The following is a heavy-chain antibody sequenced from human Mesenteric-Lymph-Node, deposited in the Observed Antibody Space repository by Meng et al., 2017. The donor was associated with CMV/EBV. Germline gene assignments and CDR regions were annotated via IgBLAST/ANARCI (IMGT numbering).Heavy chain of an antibody. CDR2: ISNSGGTT. D-gene: IGHD1-20*01. CDR3: AKPEGYNWGYGYYFDY. CDR1: GFTLSNYA. V-gene: IGHV3-23*01. Sequence: GESLKISCVASGFTLSNYAMSWVRQAPGKGLEWVSAISNSGGTTYYADYVRGRFTISRDNSKNTLYLQMNGLRAEDTAVYYCAKPEGYNWGYGYYFDYWGQGTLVTVSS. J-gene: IGHJ4*02.